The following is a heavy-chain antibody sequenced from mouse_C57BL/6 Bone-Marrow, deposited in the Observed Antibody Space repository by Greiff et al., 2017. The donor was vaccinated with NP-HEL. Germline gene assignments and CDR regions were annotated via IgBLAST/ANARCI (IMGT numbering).Heavy chain of an antibody. Sequence: VQRVESGAELARPGASVKLSCKASGYTFTSYGISWVKQRTGQGLEWIGEIYPRSGDTYYNEKFNGKATLTADKSSSTAYMALRSLTSEDSAVYFCARDYYDSSFYYYAMDYWGQGTSVTVSS. CDR1: GYTFTSYG. D-gene: IGHD1-1*01. CDR2: IYPRSGDT. V-gene: IGHV1-81*01. J-gene: IGHJ4*01. CDR3: ARDYYDSSFYYYAMDY.